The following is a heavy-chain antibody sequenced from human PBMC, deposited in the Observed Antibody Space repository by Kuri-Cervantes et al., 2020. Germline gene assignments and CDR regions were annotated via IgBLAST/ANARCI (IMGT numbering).Heavy chain of an antibody. J-gene: IGHJ4*02. CDR3: ARDSGELLGDY. V-gene: IGHV3-9*01. D-gene: IGHD1-26*01. Sequence: SLKISCAASGFTFDDYAMHWVRQAPGKGLEWVSGISWNSGSIGYADSVKGRFTISRDNAKNSLYLQMNSLRAEDTAVYYCARDSGELLGDYWGQGTLVTVSS. CDR1: GFTFDDYA. CDR2: ISWNSGSI.